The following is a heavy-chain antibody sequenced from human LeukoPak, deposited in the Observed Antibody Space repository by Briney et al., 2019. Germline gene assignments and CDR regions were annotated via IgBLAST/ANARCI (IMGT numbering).Heavy chain of an antibody. CDR2: INHSGST. CDR3: ARDVRDYYDSRGFDY. D-gene: IGHD3-22*01. Sequence: SETLSLTCAVYGGSFSGYHWSWIRQPPGKGLEWIGEINHSGSTNYNPSLKSRVTISVDKSKNQFSLKLSSVTAADTAVYYCARDVRDYYDSRGFDYWGQGTLVTVSS. J-gene: IGHJ4*02. CDR1: GGSFSGYH. V-gene: IGHV4-34*01.